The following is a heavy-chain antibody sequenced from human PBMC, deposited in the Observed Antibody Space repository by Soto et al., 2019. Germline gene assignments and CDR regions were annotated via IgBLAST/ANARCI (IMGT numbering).Heavy chain of an antibody. CDR3: ARGGRAYYGSGSYYYYYYGTDV. CDR2: IYYSGST. Sequence: SETLSLTCTVSGGSVSSGSYYWSWIRQPPGKGLEWIGYIYYSGSTNYNPSLKSRATISVDTSKNQFSLKLSSVTAADTAVYYCARGGRAYYGSGSYYYYYYGTDVWGQGTTVTVSS. V-gene: IGHV4-61*01. D-gene: IGHD3-10*01. J-gene: IGHJ6*02. CDR1: GGSVSSGSYY.